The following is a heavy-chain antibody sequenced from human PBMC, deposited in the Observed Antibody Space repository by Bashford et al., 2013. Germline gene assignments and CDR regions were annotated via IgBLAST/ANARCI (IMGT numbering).Heavy chain of an antibody. CDR3: AKDTSGRYAFDS. Sequence: FRGRVTITADRSTSTAFMELSSLRSDDTAVYYCAKDTSGRYAFDSWGRGTLVTVSS. J-gene: IGHJ4*02. V-gene: IGHV1-69*04. D-gene: IGHD6-19*01.